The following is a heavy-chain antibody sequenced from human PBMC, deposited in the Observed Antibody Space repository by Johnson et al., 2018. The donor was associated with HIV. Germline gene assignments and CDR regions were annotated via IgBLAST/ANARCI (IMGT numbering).Heavy chain of an antibody. J-gene: IGHJ3*02. Sequence: QVQPVDSGGGVVQPGRSLRLSCAASGFSFSNYAMAWVRPAPGQGLEWVAFVSSDGSNKNYADSEKGRFTISRDNSKNTVYLQMNSLRVEDTAVYYCAKDLGANKDDEWATDYYDAFDIWGQGTVVTVSS. CDR3: AKDLGANKDDEWATDYYDAFDI. D-gene: IGHD1-26*01. V-gene: IGHV3-30*04. CDR2: VSSDGSNK. CDR1: GFSFSNYA.